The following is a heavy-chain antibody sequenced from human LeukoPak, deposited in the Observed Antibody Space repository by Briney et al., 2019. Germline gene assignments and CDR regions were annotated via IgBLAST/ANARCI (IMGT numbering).Heavy chain of an antibody. CDR2: ISSSSSYI. D-gene: IGHD6-13*01. J-gene: IGHJ6*03. CDR1: GFTFSSYS. CDR3: AREGIAAAGTTSYYYYYYMDV. Sequence: GGSLRLSCAASGFTFSSYSMNWVRQAPGKGLEWVSSISSSSSYIYYADSVKGRFTISRDNAKNSLYLQMNSLGAEDTAVYYCAREGIAAAGTTSYYYYYYMDVWGKGTTVTVSS. V-gene: IGHV3-21*01.